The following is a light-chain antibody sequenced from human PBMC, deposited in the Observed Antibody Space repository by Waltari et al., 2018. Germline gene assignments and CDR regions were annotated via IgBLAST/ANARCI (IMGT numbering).Light chain of an antibody. Sequence: QAVVTQEPSLTVSPGGTVTLPCGSSTGAVTSGHYPYWFQQKPGQAPRTLIYDTSNKHSWTPARFSGSRLGGKAALTLSGAQPEDEAEYYCLLSYSGARPYVFGTGTKVTVL. J-gene: IGLJ1*01. CDR1: TGAVTSGHY. V-gene: IGLV7-46*01. CDR3: LLSYSGARPYV. CDR2: DTS.